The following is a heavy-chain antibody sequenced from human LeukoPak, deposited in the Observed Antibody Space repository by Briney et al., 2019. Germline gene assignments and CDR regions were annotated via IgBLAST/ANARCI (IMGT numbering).Heavy chain of an antibody. J-gene: IGHJ4*02. Sequence: TGGSLRLSCSASGFTFSDYYMSCTRQAPGKGLEWVSYISSSSSYTKYGDSVKGRFTISRDNAKNSLYLQVNSLRAEDTAVYYCARRTGTTAYFDSWGQGTLVTVSS. V-gene: IGHV3-11*06. CDR2: ISSSSSYT. CDR1: GFTFSDYY. D-gene: IGHD1-1*01. CDR3: ARRTGTTAYFDS.